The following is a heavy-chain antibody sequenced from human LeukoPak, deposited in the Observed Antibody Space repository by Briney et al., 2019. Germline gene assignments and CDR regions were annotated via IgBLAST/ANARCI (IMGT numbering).Heavy chain of an antibody. CDR3: ARPLSIVGATIGAFDI. D-gene: IGHD1-26*01. CDR1: GFTFSNYG. J-gene: IGHJ3*02. V-gene: IGHV3-33*01. CDR2: IWYDGSNC. Sequence: GGSLRLSCAASGFTFSNYGMHWVRQAPGKGLEGVAVIWYDGSNCYCADSVKGRFTISRDNSKNTLYLQMNSLRAEDTSVYYCARPLSIVGATIGAFDIWGQGTMVTVSS.